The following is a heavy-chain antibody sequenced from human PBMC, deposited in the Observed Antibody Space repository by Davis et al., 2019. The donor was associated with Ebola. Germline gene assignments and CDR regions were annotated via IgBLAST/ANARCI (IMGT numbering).Heavy chain of an antibody. CDR1: GGPISSYY. D-gene: IGHD6-13*01. V-gene: IGHV4-59*01. J-gene: IGHJ4*02. CDR3: AREVPGAGHLDY. Sequence: MPSETLSLTCTVSGGPISSYYWSWIRQPPGKGLEWIGYIHYSGSTNYNPSLKSRVTMSVDTSRNQFSLKLNSVTAADTAVYFCAREVPGAGHLDYWGQGILVTVSS. CDR2: IHYSGST.